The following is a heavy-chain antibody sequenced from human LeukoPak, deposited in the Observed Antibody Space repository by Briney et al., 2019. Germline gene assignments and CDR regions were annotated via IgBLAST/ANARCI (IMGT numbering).Heavy chain of an antibody. CDR1: GFTVSGNY. J-gene: IGHJ5*02. D-gene: IGHD6-19*01. CDR3: ARAVTGWPNRFDP. V-gene: IGHV3-53*01. Sequence: GGSLRLSCAASGFTVSGNYMTWVRQAPGKGLEWVSVIYSDGRTNYADSVKGRFTISRDNSKNTLYLQMSSLRVEDTAVYYCARAVTGWPNRFDPWGQGTLVTVSS. CDR2: IYSDGRT.